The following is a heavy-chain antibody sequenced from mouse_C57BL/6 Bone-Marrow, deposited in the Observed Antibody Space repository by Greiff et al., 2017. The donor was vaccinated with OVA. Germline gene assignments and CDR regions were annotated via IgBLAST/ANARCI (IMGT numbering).Heavy chain of an antibody. Sequence: EVNVVESGGGLVQPGGSLSLSCAASGFTFTDYYMSWVRQPPGKALEWLGFIRNKANGYTTEYSASVKGRFTISRDNSQSILYLQMNALRAEDSATYYCARSTRGYFDYWGQGTTLTVSS. CDR1: GFTFTDYY. CDR2: IRNKANGYTT. CDR3: ARSTRGYFDY. J-gene: IGHJ2*01. V-gene: IGHV7-3*01.